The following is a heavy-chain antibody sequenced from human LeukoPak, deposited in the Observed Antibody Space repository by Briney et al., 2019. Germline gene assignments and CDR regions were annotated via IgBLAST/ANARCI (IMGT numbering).Heavy chain of an antibody. J-gene: IGHJ4*02. CDR3: ARVGGNYYDSSGYSQFDY. CDR2: IYYSGST. Sequence: PSETLSLTRTVSGGSISSYYWSWIRQPPGKGLEWIGYIYYSGSTNYNPSLKSRVTISVGTSKNQFSLKLSSVTAADTAVYYCARVGGNYYDSSGYSQFDYWGQGTLVTVSS. V-gene: IGHV4-59*08. D-gene: IGHD3-22*01. CDR1: GGSISSYY.